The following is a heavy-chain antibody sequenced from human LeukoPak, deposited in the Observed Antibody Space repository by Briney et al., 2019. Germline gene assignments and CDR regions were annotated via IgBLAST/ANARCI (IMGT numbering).Heavy chain of an antibody. CDR3: ARGVTMVRGVPPIYYYGMDV. Sequence: ASVKVSCKASGYTFTSYDINWVRQATGQGLEWMGWMNPNSGNTGYAQKFQGRVTMTRNTSISTAYMELSSLRSEDTAVYYCARGVTMVRGVPPIYYYGMDVWGQGTTVTVSS. J-gene: IGHJ6*02. CDR2: MNPNSGNT. V-gene: IGHV1-8*01. CDR1: GYTFTSYD. D-gene: IGHD3-10*01.